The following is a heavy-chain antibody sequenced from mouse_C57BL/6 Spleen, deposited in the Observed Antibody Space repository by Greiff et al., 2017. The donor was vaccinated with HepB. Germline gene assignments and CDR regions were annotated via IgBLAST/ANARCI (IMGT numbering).Heavy chain of an antibody. CDR3: ARERGNYYGSSSYWYFDV. Sequence: DVKLVESGGGLVKPGGSLKLSCAASGFTFSSYAMSWVRQTPEKRLEWVATISDGGSYTYYPDNVKGRFTISRDNAKNNLYLQMSHLKSEDTAMYYCARERGNYYGSSSYWYFDVWGTGTTVTVSS. CDR1: GFTFSSYA. J-gene: IGHJ1*03. V-gene: IGHV5-4*01. CDR2: ISDGGSYT. D-gene: IGHD1-1*01.